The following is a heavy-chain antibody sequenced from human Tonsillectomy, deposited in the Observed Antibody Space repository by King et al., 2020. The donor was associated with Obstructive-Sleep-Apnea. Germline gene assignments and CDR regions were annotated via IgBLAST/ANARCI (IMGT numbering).Heavy chain of an antibody. V-gene: IGHV4-31*03. CDR1: GGSISNGGYY. CDR2: IYYSGST. CDR3: ARAPYSGSYYLAFDI. D-gene: IGHD1-26*01. Sequence: VQLQESGPGLVKPSQTLSLTCTVSGGSISNGGYYWNWIRQHPGKGLEWIGYIYYSGSTYYNPSLKSRVTISVDTSKNQFSLRLSSVTAADTAVYYCARAPYSGSYYLAFDIWGQGTMVTVSS. J-gene: IGHJ3*02.